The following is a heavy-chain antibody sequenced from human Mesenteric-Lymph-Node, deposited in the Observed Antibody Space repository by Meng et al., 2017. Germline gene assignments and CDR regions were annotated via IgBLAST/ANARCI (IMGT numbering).Heavy chain of an antibody. D-gene: IGHD5-24*01. J-gene: IGHJ4*02. V-gene: IGHV3-21*01. CDR3: ARNVRLRDGYNSDY. CDR2: ISSSSSYI. CDR1: GFTFSSYS. Sequence: EVQLVESGGGLVKPGGSLRLSCVASGFTFSSYSMNWVRQAPGKGLEWVSSISSSSSYIYYADSVKGRFTISRDNAKNSLYLQMNSLRAEDTAVYYCARNVRLRDGYNSDYWGQGTLVTVSS.